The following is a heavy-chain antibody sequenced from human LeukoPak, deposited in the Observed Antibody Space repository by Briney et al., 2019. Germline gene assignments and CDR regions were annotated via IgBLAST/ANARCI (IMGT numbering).Heavy chain of an antibody. CDR1: GFTFDDYA. D-gene: IGHD6-13*01. CDR3: VKVTAAGFVDH. V-gene: IGHV3-9*01. CDR2: IGWNSGGI. Sequence: GGSLRLSCAASGFTFDDYAMHWVRQAPGKGLEWVSGIGWNSGGIVYADSVKGRFTISRDNAKKSLYLQMNSLGAEDTALYYCVKVTAAGFVDHWGQGTLVTVSS. J-gene: IGHJ4*02.